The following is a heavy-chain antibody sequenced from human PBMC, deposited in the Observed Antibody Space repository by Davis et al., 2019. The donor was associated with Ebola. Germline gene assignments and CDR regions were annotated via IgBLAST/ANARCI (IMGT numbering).Heavy chain of an antibody. V-gene: IGHV3-30*03. CDR2: ISYDGSNK. Sequence: PGGSLRLSCAASGFTFSSYGMHWVRQAPGKGLEWVAVISYDGSNKYYADSVKGRFTISRDNAKNSLYLQMNSLRAEDTAVYYCARDSDLKYMDVWGKGTTVTVSS. J-gene: IGHJ6*03. D-gene: IGHD3-10*01. CDR3: ARDSDLKYMDV. CDR1: GFTFSSYG.